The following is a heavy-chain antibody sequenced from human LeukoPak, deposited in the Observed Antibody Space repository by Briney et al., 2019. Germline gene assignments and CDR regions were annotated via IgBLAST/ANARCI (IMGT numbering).Heavy chain of an antibody. CDR1: GFTFSSYG. CDR3: ARGSKSSPTRFDY. D-gene: IGHD2-2*01. Sequence: GGSLRLSCAASGFTFSSYGMHWVRQAPGKGLEWVAFIRYDGSNKYYADSVKGRFTISRDNSKNTLYLQMNSLRAEDTAVYYCARGSKSSPTRFDYWGQGTLVTVSS. J-gene: IGHJ4*02. V-gene: IGHV3-30*02. CDR2: IRYDGSNK.